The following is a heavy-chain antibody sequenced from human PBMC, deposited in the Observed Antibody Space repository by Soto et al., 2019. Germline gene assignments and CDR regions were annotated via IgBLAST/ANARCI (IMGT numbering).Heavy chain of an antibody. D-gene: IGHD2-15*01. V-gene: IGHV4-39*01. CDR3: ARHFFFQCHGDHRDLLSFPTRRSSDL. Sequence: SETLSLTCSVSDGSISSGSYYWGWLRQPPGKGLEWIGSIFNSGTMYYNPSLKSRVTISVDTSTNQFSLKLNSVTAADTAVYSCARHFFFQCHGDHRDLLSFPTRRSSDL. CDR2: IFNSGTM. CDR1: DGSISSGSYY. J-gene: IGHJ2*01.